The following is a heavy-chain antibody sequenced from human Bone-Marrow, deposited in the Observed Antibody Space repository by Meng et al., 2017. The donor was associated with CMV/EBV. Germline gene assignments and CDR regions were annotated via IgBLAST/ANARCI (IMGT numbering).Heavy chain of an antibody. D-gene: IGHD6-6*01. CDR2: IYSGGSST. V-gene: IGHV3-23*03. CDR3: AKDPSSPSPYCYYGMDV. J-gene: IGHJ6*02. Sequence: GGSLRLSCAASGFTFSSYAMSWVRQAPGKGLEWVSVIYSGGSSTYYADSVKGRFTISRDNSKNTLYLQMNSLRAEDTAVYYCAKDPSSPSPYCYYGMDVWGQGTTVTVSS. CDR1: GFTFSSYA.